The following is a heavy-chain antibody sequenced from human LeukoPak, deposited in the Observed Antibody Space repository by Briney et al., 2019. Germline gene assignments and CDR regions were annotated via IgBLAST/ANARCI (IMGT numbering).Heavy chain of an antibody. CDR1: GFTFSSYS. CDR3: ASPSGYSGYGQYYYDSSGYYY. V-gene: IGHV3-21*01. CDR2: ISSSSSYI. J-gene: IGHJ4*02. D-gene: IGHD3-22*01. Sequence: GGSLRLSCAASGFTFSSYSMNWVRQAPGKGLEWVSSISSSSSYIYYADSVKGRFTISRDNAKNSLYLQMNSLRAEDTAVYYCASPSGYSGYGQYYYDSSGYYYWGQGTLVTVS.